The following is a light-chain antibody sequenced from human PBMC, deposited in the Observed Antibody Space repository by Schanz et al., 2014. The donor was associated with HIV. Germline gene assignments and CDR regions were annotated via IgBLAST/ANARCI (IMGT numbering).Light chain of an antibody. Sequence: EIVMTQSPGTLSASPGERATLSCRASQTVGNNLAWYQQKPGQAPRLLIYHASSRAPGGPPRFSGSGSGTDFTLTISSLEPEDFAVYYCQQRSNWLTFGGGTKVEIK. CDR3: QQRSNWLT. V-gene: IGKV3-11*01. CDR2: HAS. J-gene: IGKJ4*01. CDR1: QTVGNN.